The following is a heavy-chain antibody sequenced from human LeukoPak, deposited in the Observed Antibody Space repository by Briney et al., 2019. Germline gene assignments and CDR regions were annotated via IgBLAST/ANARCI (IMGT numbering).Heavy chain of an antibody. CDR3: ARDRGRYYYGSGSYSGPDY. Sequence: GGSLRLSCAASGFTFSSYAMSWVRQAPGKGLEWVSAISGSGGSTYYADSVKGRFTISRDNSRNTLYLQMNSLRAEDTAVYYCARDRGRYYYGSGSYSGPDYWGQGTLVTVSS. CDR1: GFTFSSYA. CDR2: ISGSGGST. V-gene: IGHV3-23*01. J-gene: IGHJ4*02. D-gene: IGHD3-10*01.